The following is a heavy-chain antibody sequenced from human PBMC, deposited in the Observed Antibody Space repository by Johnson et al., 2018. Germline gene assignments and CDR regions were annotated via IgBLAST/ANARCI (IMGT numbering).Heavy chain of an antibody. D-gene: IGHD3-10*01. CDR3: AKDSVLLWFGESDLDAFDI. V-gene: IGHV3-30-3*01. CDR1: GFTFSSYA. Sequence: QVQLVQSGGGVVQPGRSLRLSCAASGFTFSSYAMHWVRQAPGKGLEWVAVISYDGSNKYYADSVKGRFTISRDNSKNTLYLQMNSRRAEDTAVYYCAKDSVLLWFGESDLDAFDIWGQGTMVTVSS. CDR2: ISYDGSNK. J-gene: IGHJ3*02.